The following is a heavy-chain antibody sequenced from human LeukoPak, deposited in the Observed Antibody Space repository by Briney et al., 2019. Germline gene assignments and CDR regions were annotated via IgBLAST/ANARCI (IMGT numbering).Heavy chain of an antibody. CDR1: GFTVSSNY. J-gene: IGHJ6*02. D-gene: IGHD3-3*01. V-gene: IGHV3-53*01. Sequence: PGGSLRLSCAASGFTVSSNYMSWVRQAPGKGLEWVSVIYSGGSTYYADSVKGRFTISRDNPKNTLYLQMNSLRAEDTAVYYCARVPRSGYLYYYGMDVWGQGTTVTVSS. CDR3: ARVPRSGYLYYYGMDV. CDR2: IYSGGST.